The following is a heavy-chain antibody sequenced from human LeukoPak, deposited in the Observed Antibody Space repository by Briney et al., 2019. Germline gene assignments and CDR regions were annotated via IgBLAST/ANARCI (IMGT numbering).Heavy chain of an antibody. Sequence: GGSLRLSCAASGFTFSSYSMNWVRQAPGKGLEWVSYISSSSSTIYYADSVKGRFTISRDNAKNSLYLQMNSLRAEDTAVYYCARDSYCSGGSCYSDYWGQGTLVTVSS. CDR1: GFTFSSYS. CDR3: ARDSYCSGGSCYSDY. J-gene: IGHJ4*02. CDR2: ISSSSSTI. D-gene: IGHD2-15*01. V-gene: IGHV3-48*01.